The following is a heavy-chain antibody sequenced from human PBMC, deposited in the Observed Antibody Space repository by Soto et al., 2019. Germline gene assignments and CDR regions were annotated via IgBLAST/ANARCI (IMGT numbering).Heavy chain of an antibody. V-gene: IGHV1-2*02. CDR2: INPNSGGT. J-gene: IGHJ4*02. CDR3: ARVPKWDPGPFGY. D-gene: IGHD1-26*01. CDR1: GYTFTGYY. Sequence: QVQLVQSGAEVKKPGASVKVSCKASGYTFTGYYMHWLRQAPGQGLEWMGWINPNSGGTNYAQKFQGSVTMTRDTSSSTAYMELSRLRSDDTAVYYCARVPKWDPGPFGYWGQGTLVTVSS.